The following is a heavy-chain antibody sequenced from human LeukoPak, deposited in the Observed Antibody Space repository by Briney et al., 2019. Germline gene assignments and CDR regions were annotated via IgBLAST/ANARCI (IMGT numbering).Heavy chain of an antibody. CDR3: AKAPGGNSRGLPHFDY. CDR2: ISWNSGSI. V-gene: IGHV3-9*01. CDR1: GFTFDDYA. J-gene: IGHJ4*02. Sequence: GGSLRLSCAASGFTFDDYAMHWVRQAPGKGLEWVSGISWNSGSIGYADFVKGRFTISRDNAKNSLYLQMNSLRAEDTALYYCAKAPGGNSRGLPHFDYWGQGTLVTVSS. D-gene: IGHD4-23*01.